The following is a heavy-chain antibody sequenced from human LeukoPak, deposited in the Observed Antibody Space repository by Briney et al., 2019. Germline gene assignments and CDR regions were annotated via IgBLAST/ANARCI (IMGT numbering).Heavy chain of an antibody. V-gene: IGHV3-53*01. CDR1: GFTVSSNY. D-gene: IGHD3-10*01. Sequence: AGGSLRLSCAASGFTVSSNYMSWVRQAPGKGLEWVSAIYSSSSTYYAASVKGRFTISRDNSKSTLYLQMNSLRAEDTAVYYCASRSLWYGEDYWGQGTLVTVSS. CDR2: IYSSSST. CDR3: ASRSLWYGEDY. J-gene: IGHJ4*02.